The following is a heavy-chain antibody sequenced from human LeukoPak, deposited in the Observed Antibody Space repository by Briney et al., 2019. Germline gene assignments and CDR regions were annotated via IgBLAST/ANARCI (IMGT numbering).Heavy chain of an antibody. CDR3: AGHGVATWFDP. D-gene: IGHD2-15*01. V-gene: IGHV4-34*01. J-gene: IGHJ5*02. Sequence: SETLSLTCAVYGGSFSDYSWSWIRQPPGKGLEWIGEINHSGSTNYNPSLKSRVTMSVDTSKNQFSVKLSSVTAADTAVYYCAGHGVATWFDPWGQGTLVTVSS. CDR2: INHSGST. CDR1: GGSFSDYS.